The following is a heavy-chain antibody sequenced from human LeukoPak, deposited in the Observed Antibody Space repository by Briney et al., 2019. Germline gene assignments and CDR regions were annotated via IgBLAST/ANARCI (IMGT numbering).Heavy chain of an antibody. CDR2: VWYDGSNK. D-gene: IGHD2-2*02. CDR1: GFTFSSYG. V-gene: IGHV3-33*01. CDR3: ARDSGCSSTSCYSYYYYYGMDV. J-gene: IGHJ6*02. Sequence: PGGSLRLSCAASGFTFSSYGMHWVRQAPGKGLEGVAVVWYDGSNKYYADSVKGRFTISRDNSKNTLYLQMNSLRAEDTAVYYCARDSGCSSTSCYSYYYYYGMDVWGQGTTVTVSS.